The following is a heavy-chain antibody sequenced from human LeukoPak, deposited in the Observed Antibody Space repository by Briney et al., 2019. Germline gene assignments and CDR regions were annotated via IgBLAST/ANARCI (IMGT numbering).Heavy chain of an antibody. V-gene: IGHV3-20*04. CDR1: GFTFDDYG. CDR3: ASGYVWGSYRHFDY. J-gene: IGHJ4*02. CDR2: INWNGGST. D-gene: IGHD3-16*02. Sequence: PGGSLRLSCAASGFTFDDYGTSWVRQAPGKGLEWVSGINWNGGSTGYADSVKGRFTISRDNAKNSLYLQMNSLRAEDTALYYCASGYVWGSYRHFDYWGQGTLVTVSS.